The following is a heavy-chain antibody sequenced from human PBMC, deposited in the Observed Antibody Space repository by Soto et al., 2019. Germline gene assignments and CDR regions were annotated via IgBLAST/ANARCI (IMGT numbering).Heavy chain of an antibody. CDR1: GFTFSNYS. V-gene: IGHV3-48*01. CDR2: ISSSTI. Sequence: EVQLVESGGGLVQPGGSLRLSCAASGFTFSNYSMNWVRQAPGKGLEWVSYISSSTIYYADSVKGRFTISRDNAKNSLYQQMNSLRAEDTAVYYCARETQWLNWFDPWGQGTLVTVSS. CDR3: ARETQWLNWFDP. D-gene: IGHD6-19*01. J-gene: IGHJ5*02.